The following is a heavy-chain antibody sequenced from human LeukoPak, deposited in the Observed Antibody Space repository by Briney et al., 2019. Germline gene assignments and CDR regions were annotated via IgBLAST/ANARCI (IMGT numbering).Heavy chain of an antibody. D-gene: IGHD2-15*01. CDR1: GYTFTSYY. CDR3: ARFQYSHYYYYMDV. J-gene: IGHJ6*03. V-gene: IGHV1-46*01. CDR2: INPTAGST. Sequence: ASVKVSCKASGYTFTSYYIHWVRQAPGQGLEWMGIINPTAGSTYYAQKFQGRVTMTRDTSISTAYMELSRLRSDDTAVYYCARFQYSHYYYYMDVWGKGTTVTVSS.